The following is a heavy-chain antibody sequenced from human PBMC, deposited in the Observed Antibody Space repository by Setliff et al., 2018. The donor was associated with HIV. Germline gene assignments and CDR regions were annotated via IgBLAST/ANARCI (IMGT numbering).Heavy chain of an antibody. J-gene: IGHJ4*02. V-gene: IGHV4-39*07. CDR1: GGSINSDHYF. D-gene: IGHD3-16*01. CDR2: ISYDGNT. Sequence: SETLSLTCTISGGSINSDHYFWGWIRQSPGKGLEWIATISYDGNTYYNPSLKSLVTISSATSQNQFSLTLASVTVADTAVYYCARDRFGVPGDSWGQGMLVTVSS. CDR3: ARDRFGVPGDS.